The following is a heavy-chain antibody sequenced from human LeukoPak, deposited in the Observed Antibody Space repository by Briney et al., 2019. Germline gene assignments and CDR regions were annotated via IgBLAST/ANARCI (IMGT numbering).Heavy chain of an antibody. Sequence: SVKVSCKASGGTFSSYAISWVRQAPGQGLEWMGGIIPTFGTANYAQKFQGRVTITADESTSTAYMELSSLRSEDTAVYYCARGVYYYDSSGYYYVSSAYFDYWGQGTLVTVSS. CDR1: GGTFSSYA. CDR2: IIPTFGTA. CDR3: ARGVYYYDSSGYYYVSSAYFDY. D-gene: IGHD3-22*01. J-gene: IGHJ4*02. V-gene: IGHV1-69*13.